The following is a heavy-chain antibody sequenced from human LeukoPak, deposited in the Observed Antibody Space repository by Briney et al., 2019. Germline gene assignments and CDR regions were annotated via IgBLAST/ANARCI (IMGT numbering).Heavy chain of an antibody. CDR2: INSSGSTV. V-gene: IGHV3-48*03. CDR3: ARDRRGDTMVRGVFDY. J-gene: IGHJ4*02. Sequence: PGGSLRLSCAASGFTFSSYEMNWVRQAPGKGLEWVSYINSSGSTVYYADSVKGRFTISRDNAKNSLYLQMNSLRAEDTAVYYCARDRRGDTMVRGVFDYWGQGTLVTVSS. CDR1: GFTFSSYE. D-gene: IGHD3-10*01.